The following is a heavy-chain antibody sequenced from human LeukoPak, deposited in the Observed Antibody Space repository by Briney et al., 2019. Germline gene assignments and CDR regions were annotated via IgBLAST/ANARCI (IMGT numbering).Heavy chain of an antibody. CDR3: AKDAKYCSSTSCYTTIDY. J-gene: IGHJ4*02. CDR2: MSYDGSNK. V-gene: IGHV3-30*18. CDR1: GFTFSSYG. D-gene: IGHD2-2*02. Sequence: GGSLRLSCAASGFTFSSYGMHWVSQAPGKGLEWVALMSYDGSNKYYADSVKGRFTISRDNSKNTLYLQMNSLRAEDTAVYYCAKDAKYCSSTSCYTTIDYWGQGTLVTVSS.